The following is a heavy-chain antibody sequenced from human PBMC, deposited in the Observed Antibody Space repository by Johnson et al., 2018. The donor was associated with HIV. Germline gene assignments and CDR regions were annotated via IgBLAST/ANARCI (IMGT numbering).Heavy chain of an antibody. V-gene: IGHV3-74*02. D-gene: IGHD1-26*01. J-gene: IGHJ3*02. CDR2: INSDGSST. CDR3: ARRGWELWTTQNAFDI. Sequence: VQLVESGGGVVQPGRSLRLSCAASGFTFSSYWMHWVRQAPGKGLVWVSRINSDGSSTSYADSVKGRFTISRDNAKNSLFLQMNSLRAEDTALYYCARRGWELWTTQNAFDIWGQGTMVTVSS. CDR1: GFTFSSYW.